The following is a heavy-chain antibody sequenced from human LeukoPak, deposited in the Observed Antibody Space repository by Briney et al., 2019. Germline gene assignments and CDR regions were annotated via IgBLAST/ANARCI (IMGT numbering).Heavy chain of an antibody. J-gene: IGHJ5*02. D-gene: IGHD3-9*01. V-gene: IGHV1-2*02. CDR1: GYTFTSYD. CDR3: ARDLGLDGFDP. CDR2: INPNSGGT. Sequence: ASVKVSCKASGYTFTSYDINWVRQAPGQGLEWMGWINPNSGGTNYAQKFQGRVTMTRDTSISTAYMELSRLRSDDTAVYFCARDLGLDGFDPWGQGTLVTVSS.